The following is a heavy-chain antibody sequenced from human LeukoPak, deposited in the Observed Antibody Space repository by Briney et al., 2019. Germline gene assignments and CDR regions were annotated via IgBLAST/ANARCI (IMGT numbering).Heavy chain of an antibody. CDR1: GGSFSGYC. CDR3: ARTYSKFYYYYMDV. Sequence: SETLSLTCAVYGGSFSGYCWSWIRQPPGKGLEWIGEISHSGSATYNPSLKSRLTISVDTSKTQFSLKLSSVTAADTAVYYCARTYSKFYYYYMDVWGKGTTVTVSS. J-gene: IGHJ6*03. V-gene: IGHV4-34*01. CDR2: ISHSGSA. D-gene: IGHD4-11*01.